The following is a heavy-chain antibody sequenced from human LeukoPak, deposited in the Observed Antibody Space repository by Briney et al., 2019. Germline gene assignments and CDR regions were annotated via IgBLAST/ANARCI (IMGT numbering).Heavy chain of an antibody. Sequence: GGSLRLSCAASGFTFSDYNMIWVRQAPGKGLEWVSFIGSRTTSIFYADSVRGRFTASRDNAKNSLYLQMDSLRAEDSAMYYCLRGHSVYDFRIYWGQGTLVTVSS. CDR3: LRGHSVYDFRIY. V-gene: IGHV3-48*01. CDR1: GFTFSDYN. J-gene: IGHJ4*02. CDR2: IGSRTTSI. D-gene: IGHD5/OR15-5a*01.